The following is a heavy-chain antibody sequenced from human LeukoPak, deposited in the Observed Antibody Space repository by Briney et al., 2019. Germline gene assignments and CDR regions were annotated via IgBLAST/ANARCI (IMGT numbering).Heavy chain of an antibody. D-gene: IGHD3-10*02. Sequence: PRGSLRLSCSASGFTFTTYCRNWVRQAPGKGLEWVAYIISSGSTTYYADSVKGRFTISRHNAKNSLYLQMNSLRAEDTAVYYCAELGITMIGGVWGKGPTVTISS. J-gene: IGHJ6*03. CDR3: AELGITMIGGV. V-gene: IGHV3-48*04. CDR1: GFTFTTYC. CDR2: IISSGSTT.